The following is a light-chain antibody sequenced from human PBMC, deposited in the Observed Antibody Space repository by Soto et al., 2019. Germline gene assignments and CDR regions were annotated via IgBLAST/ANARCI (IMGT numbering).Light chain of an antibody. J-gene: IGLJ3*02. CDR2: DNN. Sequence: QSVLTQPPSVSAAPGQKVTISCSGSSSNIGNNYISWYQQLPGTAPKLLIYDNNKRPSGIPDRFPGSKSGTSATLGITGLQTGDGADYYCGTWDSSLSAGVFGGGTKLTVL. V-gene: IGLV1-51*01. CDR1: SSNIGNNY. CDR3: GTWDSSLSAGV.